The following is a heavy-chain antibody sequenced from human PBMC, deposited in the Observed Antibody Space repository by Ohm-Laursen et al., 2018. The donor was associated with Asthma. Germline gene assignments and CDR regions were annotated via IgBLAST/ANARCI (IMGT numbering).Heavy chain of an antibody. V-gene: IGHV1-18*04. CDR2: FSVYNGNT. CDR3: ARDPPRSCSSSINCYFIDY. J-gene: IGHJ4*02. Sequence: SVNVSCKAAGYKLSSYGISWVRQAPGQGLEWMGWFSVYNGNTKYAQKFKGRVTMITDTSTSTAYMELRSLRSDDTAVYYCARDPPRSCSSSINCYFIDYWGQGTLVTVSS. CDR1: GYKLSSYG. D-gene: IGHD2-2*01.